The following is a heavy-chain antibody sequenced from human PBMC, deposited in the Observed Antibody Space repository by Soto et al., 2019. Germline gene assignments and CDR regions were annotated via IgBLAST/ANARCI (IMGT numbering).Heavy chain of an antibody. CDR3: TRVGGYYGDYPNFDY. J-gene: IGHJ4*02. Sequence: SETLSLTCTVYGGSIRSRYWSWIRQPPGKGLEWIGNIYYSGSTNYNPSRKSRVTMSVDMSQNQVSLKLSSVTAADTAVYYWTRVGGYYGDYPNFDYWGQGALVTVSS. CDR1: GGSIRSRY. D-gene: IGHD4-17*01. V-gene: IGHV4-59*11. CDR2: IYYSGST.